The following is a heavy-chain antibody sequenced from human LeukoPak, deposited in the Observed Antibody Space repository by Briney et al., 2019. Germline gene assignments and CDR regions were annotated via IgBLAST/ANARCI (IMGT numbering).Heavy chain of an antibody. V-gene: IGHV1-3*01. CDR3: ARERWHCRVNCYSVYYYALDV. J-gene: IGHJ6*02. Sequence: ASVTVSCTGSGYTFTNYAVHWVRQAPGRRLEWLGWINPGNGDTKYSQNFQGRVTVTSDTSAATAYVELNSLTSEDTAVYYCARERWHCRVNCYSVYYYALDVWGQGTTVTVSS. D-gene: IGHD2-15*01. CDR2: INPGNGDT. CDR1: GYTFTNYA.